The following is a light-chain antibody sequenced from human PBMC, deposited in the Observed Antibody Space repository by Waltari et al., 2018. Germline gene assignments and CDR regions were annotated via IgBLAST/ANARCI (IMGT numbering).Light chain of an antibody. CDR1: NSDVGAYNS. V-gene: IGLV2-14*03. CDR3: SSYTTSGTVV. CDR2: DVR. Sequence: QSALTQPASVSGSPGQSITIPCPGTNSDVGAYNSVSWYQQPPGKVPKVMIYDVRNRPSGVSNRFSGSKSGNTASLTISGLQAEDEADYYCSSYTTSGTVVFGGGTKVTVL. J-gene: IGLJ2*01.